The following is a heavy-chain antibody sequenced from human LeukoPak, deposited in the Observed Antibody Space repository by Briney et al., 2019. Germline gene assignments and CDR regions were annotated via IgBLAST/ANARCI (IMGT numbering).Heavy chain of an antibody. D-gene: IGHD3-16*02. CDR2: ISAYNGNT. CDR1: GYTFTSYG. J-gene: IGHJ3*02. V-gene: IGHV1-18*01. Sequence: ASVKVSCKASGYTFTSYGISWVRQAPGQGLEWMGWISAYNGNTNYAQKLQGRVTMTTDTSTSTAYMELRSLRSDDKAVYYCASDVRDSDAFDIWGQGTMVTVSS. CDR3: ASDVRDSDAFDI.